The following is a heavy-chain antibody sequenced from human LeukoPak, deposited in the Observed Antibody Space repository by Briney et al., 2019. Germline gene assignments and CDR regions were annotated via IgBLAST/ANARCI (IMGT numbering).Heavy chain of an antibody. CDR3: ARAPQIGYYCNY. D-gene: IGHD2-15*01. CDR2: INPSGGST. V-gene: IGHV1-46*01. J-gene: IGHJ4*02. CDR1: GYTFTSYD. Sequence: ASVKVSCKASGYTFTSYDINWVRQAPGQGLEWMGIINPSGGSTTYAQKFQGRVTMARDTSTSTVCMELSSLRSEDTAVYYCARAPQIGYYCNYWGQGTLVTVSS.